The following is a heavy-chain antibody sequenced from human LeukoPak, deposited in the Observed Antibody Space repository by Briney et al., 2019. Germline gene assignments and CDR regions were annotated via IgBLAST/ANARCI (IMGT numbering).Heavy chain of an antibody. D-gene: IGHD3-22*01. CDR2: ISSSSYI. Sequence: GGSLRLSCAASGFTFSSYSMNWVRQAPGKGLEWVSCISSSSYIYYADSVKGRFTTSRDNAKNSLYLQMNSLRAEDTAVYYCARDLRSSGYYAFDYWGQGTLVTVSS. V-gene: IGHV3-21*01. J-gene: IGHJ4*02. CDR1: GFTFSSYS. CDR3: ARDLRSSGYYAFDY.